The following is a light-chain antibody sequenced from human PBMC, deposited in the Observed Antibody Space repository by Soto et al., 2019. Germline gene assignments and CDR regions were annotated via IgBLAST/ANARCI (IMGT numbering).Light chain of an antibody. V-gene: IGLV1-40*01. Sequence: QSVLTQPPSVSGAPGQRVTISCTGSSSNIGAGYDVHWYQQLPGTAPKLLIYGNSNRPSGVPDRFSGSKSGTSASLAITGLEAEDEADYYCQSYDIRLSASYVFGTRTKLTVL. CDR3: QSYDIRLSASYV. J-gene: IGLJ1*01. CDR1: SSNIGAGYD. CDR2: GNS.